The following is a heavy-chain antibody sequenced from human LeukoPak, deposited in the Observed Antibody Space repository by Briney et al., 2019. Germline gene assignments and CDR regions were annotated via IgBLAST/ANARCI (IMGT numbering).Heavy chain of an antibody. CDR1: GGTFSSYA. Sequence: GASVKVSCKASGGTFSSYAISWVRQAPGQGLEWMGRIIPILGIANYAQKFQGRVTITADKSTSTAYMELSSLRSEDMAVHYCARGDVVGPAARFDYWGQGTLVTVSS. V-gene: IGHV1-69*04. CDR3: ARGDVVGPAARFDY. J-gene: IGHJ4*02. CDR2: IIPILGIA. D-gene: IGHD2-2*01.